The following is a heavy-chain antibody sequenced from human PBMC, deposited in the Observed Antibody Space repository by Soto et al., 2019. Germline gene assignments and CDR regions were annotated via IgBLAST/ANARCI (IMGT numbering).Heavy chain of an antibody. V-gene: IGHV3-74*01. Sequence: GSLRLSCAASGFTFSPYIMHWVRQAPGKGLVWVSRINTDGSNRDYADSVKGRFTISRDNAKNTLYLQMNSLGAEDTAVYYCAKGGCTSTSCLDYWGQGTLVTVSS. J-gene: IGHJ4*02. CDR2: INTDGSNR. CDR1: GFTFSPYI. D-gene: IGHD2-2*01. CDR3: AKGGCTSTSCLDY.